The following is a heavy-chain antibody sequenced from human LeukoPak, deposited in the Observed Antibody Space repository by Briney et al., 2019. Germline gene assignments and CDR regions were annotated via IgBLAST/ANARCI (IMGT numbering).Heavy chain of an antibody. D-gene: IGHD2-21*02. CDR3: ARLLRGDGWIDY. CDR2: IYYSGST. CDR1: GDSISRSSYY. V-gene: IGHV4-39*01. J-gene: IGHJ4*02. Sequence: SETLSLTCTVSGDSISRSSYYWGWIRQPPGKGLEWIGNIYYSGSTYYNPSLKSRVTISVDTSKNQFSLKVSSVTAADAAVYYCARLLRGDGWIDYWGQGTLVTVSS.